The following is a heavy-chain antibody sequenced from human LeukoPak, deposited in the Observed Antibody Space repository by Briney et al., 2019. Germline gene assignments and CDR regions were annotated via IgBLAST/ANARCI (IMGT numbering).Heavy chain of an antibody. CDR2: IIPNSGGT. CDR1: GSTFTGYY. J-gene: IGHJ4*02. V-gene: IGHV1-2*02. CDR3: AREPVGVGATTLAY. Sequence: ASVKVSCKASGSTFTGYYMHWVRQAPGQGLEWMGWIIPNSGGTNYAQKFQGRVTITRDTSISTAYMELSRLRSDDTAAYYCAREPVGVGATTLAYWGQGTLLTVSS. D-gene: IGHD1-26*01.